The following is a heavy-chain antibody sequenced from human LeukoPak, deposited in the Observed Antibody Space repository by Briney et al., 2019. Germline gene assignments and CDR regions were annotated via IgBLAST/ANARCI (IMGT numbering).Heavy chain of an antibody. J-gene: IGHJ5*02. CDR3: AKESEHQLLHNWFDP. CDR2: ISVSSGSI. Sequence: GGSLRLSCAASGFTFSSYRMNWVRQAPGKGLEWVSFISVSSGSIYYADSVKGRFTISRDNAKNSLYLQMNSLRAEDTAVYYCAKESEHQLLHNWFDPWGQGTLVTVSS. CDR1: GFTFSSYR. D-gene: IGHD2-2*01. V-gene: IGHV3-48*01.